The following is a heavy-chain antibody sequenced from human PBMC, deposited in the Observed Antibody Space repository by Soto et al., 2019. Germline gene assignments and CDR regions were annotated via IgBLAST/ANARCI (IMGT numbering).Heavy chain of an antibody. J-gene: IGHJ6*02. D-gene: IGHD1-1*01. CDR3: ARLVPACTEPDPDYYYYGMDV. V-gene: IGHV1-69*13. Sequence: SVKVSCKASGGTFSSYAINWVRQAPGQGLEWMGGIIPIFGTANYAQKFQGRVTITADESTSTAYMELSSLRSEDTAVYYCARLVPACTEPDPDYYYYGMDVWAQGNTVPVSS. CDR1: GGTFSSYA. CDR2: IIPIFGTA.